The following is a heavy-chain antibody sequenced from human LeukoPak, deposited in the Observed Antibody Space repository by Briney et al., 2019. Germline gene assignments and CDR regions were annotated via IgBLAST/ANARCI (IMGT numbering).Heavy chain of an antibody. CDR1: GYTFTGYY. Sequence: ASVKVSCKASGYTFTGYYMHWVRQAPGQGLEWMGWINPNSGGTNYAQKFQGRVTMTRDTSISTAYMELSRLRSDDTAVYYCARVRYYYDSSGYYLYYLDYWGQGTLVTVSS. CDR2: INPNSGGT. J-gene: IGHJ4*02. D-gene: IGHD3-22*01. V-gene: IGHV1-2*02. CDR3: ARVRYYYDSSGYYLYYLDY.